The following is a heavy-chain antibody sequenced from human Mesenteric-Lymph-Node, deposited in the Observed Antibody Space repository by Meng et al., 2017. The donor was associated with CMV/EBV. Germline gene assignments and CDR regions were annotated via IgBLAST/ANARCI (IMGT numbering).Heavy chain of an antibody. D-gene: IGHD5-24*01. V-gene: IGHV4-39*07. Sequence: SETLSLTCTVSGGSISSSSYYRGWIRQPPGKGLEWIGSIYYSGSTYYNPSLKSRVTISVDTSKNQFSLKLSSVTAADTAVYYCARGMAMTYYYGMDVWGQGTTVTVSS. CDR1: GGSISSSSYY. CDR2: IYYSGST. J-gene: IGHJ6*02. CDR3: ARGMAMTYYYGMDV.